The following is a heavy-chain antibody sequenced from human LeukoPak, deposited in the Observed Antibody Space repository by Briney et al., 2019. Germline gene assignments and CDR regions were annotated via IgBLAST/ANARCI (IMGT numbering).Heavy chain of an antibody. D-gene: IGHD6-13*01. V-gene: IGHV1-2*02. Sequence: ASVKVSCKASGYTFTGHYMHWVRQAPGQGLEWMGWINPNSGGTNYAQKFQGRVTMTRDTSISTAYMELSRLRSDDTAVYYCARVESIAAAGYFDYWGQGTLVTVSS. CDR2: INPNSGGT. CDR3: ARVESIAAAGYFDY. J-gene: IGHJ4*02. CDR1: GYTFTGHY.